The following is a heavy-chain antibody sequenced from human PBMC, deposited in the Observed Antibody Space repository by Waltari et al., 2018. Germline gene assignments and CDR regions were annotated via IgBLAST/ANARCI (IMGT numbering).Heavy chain of an antibody. CDR1: GGSITSNRHY. D-gene: IGHD5-12*01. Sequence: QLQLQESGPGLGKPSETLSLTCNVSGGSITSNRHYWAWIRQPPGQGLEWIATVSYNGANYSSPSLKSRVTVSRDTSKNHLSLKLGSVTAADTAVYYCATYIGASIGTAAFDVWGQGTMVTVSS. J-gene: IGHJ3*01. CDR3: ATYIGASIGTAAFDV. CDR2: VSYNGAN. V-gene: IGHV4-39*02.